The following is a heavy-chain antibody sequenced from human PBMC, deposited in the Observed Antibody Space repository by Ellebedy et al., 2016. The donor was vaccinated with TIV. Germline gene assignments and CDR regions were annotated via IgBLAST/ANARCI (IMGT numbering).Heavy chain of an antibody. D-gene: IGHD3-3*01. V-gene: IGHV3-21*01. CDR1: GFSFSNYN. CDR3: ARDNRDFWSAQTSYFDY. CDR2: ISSGSSYI. Sequence: GGSLRLXXAASGFSFSNYNMNWVRQAPGKGLEWVSSISSGSSYIYYADSVKGRFTISRDNAKNSLFLQVNSLRAEDTAVYYCARDNRDFWSAQTSYFDYWGQGILVTVSS. J-gene: IGHJ4*02.